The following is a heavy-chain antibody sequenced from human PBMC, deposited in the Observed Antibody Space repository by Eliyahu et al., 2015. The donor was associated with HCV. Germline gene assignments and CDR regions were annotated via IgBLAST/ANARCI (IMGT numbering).Heavy chain of an antibody. D-gene: IGHD3-22*01. Sequence: QVQLQESGPGLVKASATLSLTCTVSXASISXXPDYWAWXRQPPGEGLEWIGSIYYTGSTFYNPSLTSRVSMSVDTSNNQFSLKLESVTAADTAVYFCARHVYDSRAYLIQWFDPWGQGTLVTVSS. CDR3: ARHVYDSRAYLIQWFDP. J-gene: IGHJ5*01. V-gene: IGHV4-39*01. CDR1: XASISXXPDY. CDR2: IYYTGST.